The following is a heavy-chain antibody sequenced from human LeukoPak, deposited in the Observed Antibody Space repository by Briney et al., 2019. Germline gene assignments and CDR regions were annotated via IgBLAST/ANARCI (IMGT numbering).Heavy chain of an antibody. CDR2: INHSGST. Sequence: SETLSLTCTVSGGSISSYYWSWIRQPPGKGLEWIGEINHSGSTNYNPSLKSRVTISVDTSKNQFSLKLSSVTAADTAVYYCARGVATAPPYYYMDVWGKGTTVTVSS. J-gene: IGHJ6*03. V-gene: IGHV4-34*01. D-gene: IGHD5-12*01. CDR1: GGSISSYY. CDR3: ARGVATAPPYYYMDV.